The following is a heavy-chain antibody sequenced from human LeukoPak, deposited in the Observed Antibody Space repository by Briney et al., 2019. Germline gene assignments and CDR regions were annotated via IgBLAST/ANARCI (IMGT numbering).Heavy chain of an antibody. CDR2: FSNNGGYT. CDR3: AKQLGYCSDGSCYFPY. J-gene: IGHJ4*02. CDR1: GCPFSSLA. D-gene: IGHD2-15*01. V-gene: IGHV3-23*01. Sequence: PGGPLRLPCAPSGCPFSSLAMSWARRAPGKGLEWVSAFSNNGGYTYYADSVQGRFTISRDNSKSTLCLQMNSLRAEDTAVYYCAKQLGYCSDGSCYFPYWGQGTLVTASS.